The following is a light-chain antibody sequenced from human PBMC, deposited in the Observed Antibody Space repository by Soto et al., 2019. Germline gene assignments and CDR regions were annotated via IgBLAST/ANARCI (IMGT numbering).Light chain of an antibody. CDR3: QQYGGSPLYT. J-gene: IGKJ2*01. CDR2: GAS. Sequence: EIVLTQSPGTLSLSPGEGATLSCRASQSISSSYLAWYQQKPGQAPRLLIFGASSRASGVPDRFSGSGSGTDFTLTISRLEPEDFAVYYCQQYGGSPLYTFGQGTKLEI. CDR1: QSISSSY. V-gene: IGKV3-20*01.